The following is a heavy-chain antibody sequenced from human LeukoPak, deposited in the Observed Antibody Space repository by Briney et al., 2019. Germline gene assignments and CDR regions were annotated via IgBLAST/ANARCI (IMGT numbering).Heavy chain of an antibody. CDR2: IHYSGST. CDR1: GGSISSYY. V-gene: IGHV4-59*01. Sequence: SETLSLTCTVSGGSISSYYWSWIRQPPGKGLEGLGFIHYSGSTNYNPSLRSRVTISVDTSKSQFSLKLKSVTAADTAVYYCASGGYNSHYAMQGGWFDPWGQGTLVTVSS. CDR3: ASGGYNSHYAMQGGWFDP. J-gene: IGHJ5*02. D-gene: IGHD5-18*01.